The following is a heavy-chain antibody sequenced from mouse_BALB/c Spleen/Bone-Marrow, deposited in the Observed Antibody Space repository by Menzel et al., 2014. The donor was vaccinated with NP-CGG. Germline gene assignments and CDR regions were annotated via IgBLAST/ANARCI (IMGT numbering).Heavy chain of an antibody. CDR2: INPYNDGT. CDR1: GYTFTSYV. CDR3: AYGSNYGRVDY. J-gene: IGHJ4*01. Sequence: EVKLMESGPELVKPGASVKMSCKASGYTFTSYVMHWVKQKPGQGLEWIGYINPYNDGTKYNEKFKGKATLTSDKSSSXXXXXLSSLTSEDSAVYYCAYGSNYGRVDYWGQGTSVTVSS. D-gene: IGHD1-1*01. V-gene: IGHV1-14*01.